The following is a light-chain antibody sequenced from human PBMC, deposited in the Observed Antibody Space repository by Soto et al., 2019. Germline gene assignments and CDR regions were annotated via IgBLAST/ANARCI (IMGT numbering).Light chain of an antibody. V-gene: IGKV3-15*01. Sequence: LTPSPDTVYVSPGEGATLSCRASQSVRTKLAWYQQKAGQAPRLLIYGASTRATGIPDRFSGSGSGTEFTLTISSLQSEDFAVYFCQQYYNLPTFGQGTKVDI. CDR1: QSVRTK. CDR3: QQYYNLPT. CDR2: GAS. J-gene: IGKJ1*01.